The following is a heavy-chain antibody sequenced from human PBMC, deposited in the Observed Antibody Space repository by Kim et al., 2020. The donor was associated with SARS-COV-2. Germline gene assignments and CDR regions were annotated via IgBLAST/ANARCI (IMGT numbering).Heavy chain of an antibody. CDR1: GFTVSSNY. CDR3: ARDEVGWESGMGV. D-gene: IGHD1-26*01. CDR2: IYSGGRT. V-gene: IGHV3-53*01. J-gene: IGHJ6*02. Sequence: GGSLRLSCAASGFTVSSNYMSWVRQAPGRGLEWVSVIYSGGRTYYADSVKGRFTISRDNSKNTLYLQMNSLRAEDSAVYYCARDEVGWESGMGVWGQGTTVTVSS.